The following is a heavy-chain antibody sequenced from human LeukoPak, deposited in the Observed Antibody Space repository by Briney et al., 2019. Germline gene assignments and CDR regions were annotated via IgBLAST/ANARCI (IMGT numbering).Heavy chain of an antibody. D-gene: IGHD3-22*01. CDR1: GGSMSSYY. V-gene: IGHV4-59*01. Sequence: PSETLSLTCSVSGGSMSSYYWSWIRQSPGKGLEWIGYIYHSGSTDYNSSLKSRVTISEDTSKKQFSLKVSSVTAADTAVYYCARGWYYDSSNSNAFDIWGQGTMVTVSS. CDR2: IYHSGST. J-gene: IGHJ3*02. CDR3: ARGWYYDSSNSNAFDI.